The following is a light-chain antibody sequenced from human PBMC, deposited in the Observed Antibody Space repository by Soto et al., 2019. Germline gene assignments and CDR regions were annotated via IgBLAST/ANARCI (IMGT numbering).Light chain of an antibody. V-gene: IGKV3-15*01. Sequence: EIVMTQSPATLSVSPGERVTLSCRASESLSTYLAWYQQKPGQAPRLLIYGASTKATGIPARFSGSGSATDFHLTISSLQSEDFAVYYCQSYNDWPFTFGQGTKLEI. CDR2: GAS. J-gene: IGKJ2*01. CDR3: QSYNDWPFT. CDR1: ESLSTY.